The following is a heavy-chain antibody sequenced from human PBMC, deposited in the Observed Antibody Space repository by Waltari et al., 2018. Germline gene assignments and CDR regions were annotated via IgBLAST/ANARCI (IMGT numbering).Heavy chain of an antibody. J-gene: IGHJ6*03. CDR1: GYTFTSYA. Sequence: QVQLVQSGAEVKKPGASVKVSCKASGYTFTSYAMHWVRQAPGQRLEWMGWINAGNGNTKYSQKFQGRVTITRDTSASTAYMELSSLRSEDTAVYYCASFAPGGSYALDYYYYYMDVWGKGTTVTVSS. CDR3: ASFAPGGSYALDYYYYYMDV. CDR2: INAGNGNT. D-gene: IGHD3-16*01. V-gene: IGHV1-3*01.